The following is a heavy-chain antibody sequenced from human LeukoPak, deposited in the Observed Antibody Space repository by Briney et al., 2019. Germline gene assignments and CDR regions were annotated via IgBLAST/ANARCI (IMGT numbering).Heavy chain of an antibody. D-gene: IGHD1-1*01. CDR1: GFTFSSYS. CDR3: ATTPRRRDFQH. Sequence: GGSLRLSCAASGFTFSSYSMNWVRQAPGKGLEWVSYISSSSSTIYYADSVKGRFTISRDNAKNSLYLQMNSLRAEDTAVYYCATTPRRRDFQHWGQGTLVTVSS. V-gene: IGHV3-48*04. CDR2: ISSSSSTI. J-gene: IGHJ1*01.